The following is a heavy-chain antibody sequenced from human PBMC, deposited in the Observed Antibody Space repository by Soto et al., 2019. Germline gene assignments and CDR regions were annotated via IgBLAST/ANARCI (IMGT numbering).Heavy chain of an antibody. D-gene: IGHD3-10*01. V-gene: IGHV4-59*01. CDR3: ARASYYYGPGSYKANYYYYYMDV. J-gene: IGHJ6*03. Sequence: SSETLSLTCTVYGGSISSYYWSWIRQPPGKGLEWIGYIYYSGSTNYNPSLKSRVTISVDTSKNQFSLKLSSVTAADTAVYYCARASYYYGPGSYKANYYYYYMDVWGKGTTVT. CDR1: GGSISSYY. CDR2: IYYSGST.